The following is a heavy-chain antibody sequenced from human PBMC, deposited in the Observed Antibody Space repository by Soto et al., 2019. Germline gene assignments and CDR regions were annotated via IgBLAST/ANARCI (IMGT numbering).Heavy chain of an antibody. V-gene: IGHV4-39*01. CDR1: GGSISSSSYY. Sequence: SETLSLTCTVSGGSISSSSYYWGWIRQPPGKGLEWIGSIYYSGSTYYNPSLKSRVTISVDTSKNQFSLKLSSVTAADTAVYYCARRPPPLPAAPHNWFDPWGQGTLVTVSS. CDR2: IYYSGST. J-gene: IGHJ5*02. CDR3: ARRPPPLPAAPHNWFDP. D-gene: IGHD2-2*01.